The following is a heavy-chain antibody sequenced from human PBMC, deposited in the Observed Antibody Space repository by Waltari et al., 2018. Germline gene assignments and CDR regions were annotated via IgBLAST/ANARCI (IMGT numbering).Heavy chain of an antibody. CDR2: IKSKSDGAIT. CDR3: TTLDAPWGG. D-gene: IGHD7-27*01. V-gene: IGHV3-15*01. Sequence: EVQMVESGGGLVKPGDSLRLSCAASGFTFTPAWVAWVRQAPGKGLEWVGRIKSKSDGAITDFAAPVRGRFSISRDDSQNMVFLQMNSLRTEDTAVYYCTTLDAPWGGWGHGTLVTVSS. J-gene: IGHJ4*01. CDR1: GFTFTPAW.